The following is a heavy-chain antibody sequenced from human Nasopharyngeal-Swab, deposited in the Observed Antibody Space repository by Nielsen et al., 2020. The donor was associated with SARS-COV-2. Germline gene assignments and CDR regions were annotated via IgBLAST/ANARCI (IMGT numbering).Heavy chain of an antibody. CDR3: AHLQRERWKGPNWFDP. Sequence: WIRQPPGKALEWLALIYWDDDKRYSPSLKSRLTITKDTSKNQVVLTMTNMDPVDTATYYCAHLQRERWKGPNWFDPWGQGTLVTVSS. J-gene: IGHJ5*02. CDR2: IYWDDDK. V-gene: IGHV2-5*02. D-gene: IGHD1-1*01.